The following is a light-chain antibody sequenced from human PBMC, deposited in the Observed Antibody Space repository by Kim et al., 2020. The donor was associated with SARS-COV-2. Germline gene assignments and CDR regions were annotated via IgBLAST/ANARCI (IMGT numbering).Light chain of an antibody. CDR2: EVS. V-gene: IGLV2-14*01. CDR1: SSDVGGYNY. Sequence: QSITISCTGTSSDVGGYNYVSWYQQHPGKAPKRMIYEVSKRPSGVSNRFSGSKSGNTASLTISGLQAEDEADYYCSSYTSSSTYVVFGGGTQLTVL. CDR3: SSYTSSSTYVV. J-gene: IGLJ2*01.